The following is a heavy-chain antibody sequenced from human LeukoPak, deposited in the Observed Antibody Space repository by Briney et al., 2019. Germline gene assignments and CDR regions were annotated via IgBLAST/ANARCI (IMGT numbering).Heavy chain of an antibody. V-gene: IGHV3-21*01. Sequence: PGGSLRLSCAASGYTFSSYSINWVRQAPGKGLEWVSSIIVGSNYIYYADSVRGRFSISRDDARNSLYLQMDSLRGDDTAVYYCARLRRNSDRSGYYYYYDYWGQGTLVTVSS. CDR2: IIVGSNYI. J-gene: IGHJ4*02. CDR1: GYTFSSYS. CDR3: ARLRRNSDRSGYYYYYDY. D-gene: IGHD3-22*01.